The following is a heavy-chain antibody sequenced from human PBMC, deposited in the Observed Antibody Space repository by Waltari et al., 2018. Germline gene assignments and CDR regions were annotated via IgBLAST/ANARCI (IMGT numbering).Heavy chain of an antibody. CDR1: GGSFSGYY. CDR2: IHPSGST. V-gene: IGHV4-34*01. CDR3: ARGLDNAKIGY. Sequence: QVQLQQWGAGLLKSSETLSLTCAVYGGSFSGYYGSWIRRAPGKGLVWVGEIHPSGSTGYKSSPQSRVTILLDTSKTQLSLKLTSVTAADTAVYYCARGLDNAKIGYWGQGTLVTVSS. D-gene: IGHD1-20*01. J-gene: IGHJ4*02.